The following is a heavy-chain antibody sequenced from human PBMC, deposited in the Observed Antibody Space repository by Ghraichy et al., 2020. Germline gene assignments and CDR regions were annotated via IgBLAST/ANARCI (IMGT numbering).Heavy chain of an antibody. CDR3: ARHGLTAQLDY. V-gene: IGHV4-39*01. J-gene: IGHJ4*02. D-gene: IGHD1-14*01. CDR1: GGSIRFSSYY. CDR2: MYYSGST. Sequence: SETLSLTCTVSGGSIRFSSYYWGWIRQPPGKGLEWMGSMYYSGSTHYKPSLKSRVTISVDTSKNQFSLKLNSVTAADAAVYYCARHGLTAQLDYWGQGTLVTVSS.